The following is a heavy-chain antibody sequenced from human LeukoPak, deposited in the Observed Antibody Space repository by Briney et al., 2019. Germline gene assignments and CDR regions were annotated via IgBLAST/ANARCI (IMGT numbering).Heavy chain of an antibody. D-gene: IGHD1-26*01. CDR3: AKEGGELLTPYYYYYMDV. V-gene: IGHV3-23*01. Sequence: GGSLRLSCAASGFTFSSYAMGWVRQAPGKGLEWVSAISGSGGSTYYADSVKGRFTISRDNSKNTLYLQMNSLRAEDTAVYYCAKEGGELLTPYYYYYMDVWGKGTTVTVSS. J-gene: IGHJ6*03. CDR2: ISGSGGST. CDR1: GFTFSSYA.